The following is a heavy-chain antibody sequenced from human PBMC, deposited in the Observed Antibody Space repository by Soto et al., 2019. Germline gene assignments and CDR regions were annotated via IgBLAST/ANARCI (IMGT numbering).Heavy chain of an antibody. Sequence: PSETLSLTCNVSGGSITGAYYWNWIRQHPGKGLEWIGSIHYRGTTDYNPSLKSRITISLDRSKNQFALKLSSVTAADTAVYYCARVRDSFGLDVWGQGTTATVSS. D-gene: IGHD2-15*01. CDR1: GGSITGAYY. CDR2: IHYRGTT. V-gene: IGHV4-31*03. CDR3: ARVRDSFGLDV. J-gene: IGHJ6*02.